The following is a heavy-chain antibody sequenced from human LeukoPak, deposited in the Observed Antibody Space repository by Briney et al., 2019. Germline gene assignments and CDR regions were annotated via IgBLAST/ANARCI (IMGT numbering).Heavy chain of an antibody. D-gene: IGHD1-26*01. Sequence: PSETLSLTCAVYGGSFSGYYWSWIRQPPGKGLEWIGEINHSGSTNYNPSLKSRVTISVDTSKNQFSLKLSSVTAADTAVHYCARTSIVGADFDYWGQGTLVTVTS. J-gene: IGHJ4*02. V-gene: IGHV4-34*01. CDR1: GGSFSGYY. CDR3: ARTSIVGADFDY. CDR2: INHSGST.